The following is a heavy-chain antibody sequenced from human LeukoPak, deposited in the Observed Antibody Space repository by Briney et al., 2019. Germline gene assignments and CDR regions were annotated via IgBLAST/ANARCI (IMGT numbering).Heavy chain of an antibody. J-gene: IGHJ5*02. CDR2: IYTSGST. CDR3: ARLRYCSRWYQNWFDP. V-gene: IGHV4-4*07. D-gene: IGHD6-13*01. Sequence: SETLSLTCTVSGGSISSYYWSWIRQPAGKGLEWIGRIYTSGSTNYNPSLKSRVAMSVDTSKNQFSLKLSSVTAADTAVYYCARLRYCSRWYQNWFDPWSQGTLVTVST. CDR1: GGSISSYY.